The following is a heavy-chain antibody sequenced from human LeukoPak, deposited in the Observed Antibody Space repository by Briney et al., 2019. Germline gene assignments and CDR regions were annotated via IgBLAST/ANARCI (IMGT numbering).Heavy chain of an antibody. Sequence: GASVKVSCKASGYTFTGYYMHWVRQAPGQGLEWMGWINPNSGGTNYAQKFQDRVTMTRDTSISTAYMELSRLRSGDTAVYYCARGAPPRRVVVAAMGFDPWGQGTLVTVSS. CDR3: ARGAPPRRVVVAAMGFDP. V-gene: IGHV1-2*02. CDR1: GYTFTGYY. CDR2: INPNSGGT. D-gene: IGHD2-15*01. J-gene: IGHJ5*02.